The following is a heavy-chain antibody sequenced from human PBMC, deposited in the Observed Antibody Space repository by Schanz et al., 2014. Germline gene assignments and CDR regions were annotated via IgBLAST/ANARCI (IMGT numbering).Heavy chain of an antibody. Sequence: QVQLVQSEAEVKKPGSSMKVSCKASGGTFNSYTINWVRQGPGQGLEWMGWINPNTGGTNFAQKFQGWVTVTRDTSISTVYMELSRVTYEDTAVYYCARDDRAYYYGMDVWGQGTTVTVS. V-gene: IGHV1-2*04. CDR2: INPNTGGT. J-gene: IGHJ6*02. D-gene: IGHD3-22*01. CDR3: ARDDRAYYYGMDV. CDR1: GGTFNSYT.